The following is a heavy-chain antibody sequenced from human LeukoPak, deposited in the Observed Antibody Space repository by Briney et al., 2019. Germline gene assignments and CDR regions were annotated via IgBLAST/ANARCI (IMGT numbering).Heavy chain of an antibody. CDR3: ARRGMRIAAAGHFDY. D-gene: IGHD6-13*01. CDR1: SGSFSGYY. CDR2: IYYSGST. Sequence: SETLSLTCAVYSGSFSGYYWSWIRQPPGKGLEWIGYIYYSGSTNYNPSLKSRVTISVDTSKNQFSLKLSSVTAADTAVYYCARRGMRIAAAGHFDYWGQGTLVTVSS. J-gene: IGHJ4*02. V-gene: IGHV4-59*08.